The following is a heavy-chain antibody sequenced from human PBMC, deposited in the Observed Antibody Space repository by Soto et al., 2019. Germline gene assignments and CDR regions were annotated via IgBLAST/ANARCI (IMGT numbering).Heavy chain of an antibody. Sequence: QVQLVQSGAEMKKPGASVKLSCKTSGINYNTYAIHWVRQAPGQGLEWMRWINAGNGDTRYSQNFQGRVTRTRDTSPSTVYMDLDSLKSEDTGVYYCARAISGSVTWGQGALVTVSS. CDR3: ARAISGSVT. V-gene: IGHV1-3*01. CDR1: GINYNTYA. CDR2: INAGNGDT. J-gene: IGHJ4*02. D-gene: IGHD6-19*01.